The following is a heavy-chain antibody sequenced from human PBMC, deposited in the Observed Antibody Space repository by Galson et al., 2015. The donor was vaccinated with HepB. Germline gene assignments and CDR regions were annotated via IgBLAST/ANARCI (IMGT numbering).Heavy chain of an antibody. CDR1: GFTVSTNY. Sequence: SLRLSCAASGFTVSTNYMNWVRQAPGKGLEWVSVIYSGGSRYYADSVEGRFTISRQNAENRVYLQMSNLRLEDTAVYYCAREGTWATGFSFDLWGRGTLVTVSS. CDR2: IYSGGSR. V-gene: IGHV3-53*04. CDR3: AREGTWATGFSFDL. J-gene: IGHJ2*01. D-gene: IGHD1-14*01.